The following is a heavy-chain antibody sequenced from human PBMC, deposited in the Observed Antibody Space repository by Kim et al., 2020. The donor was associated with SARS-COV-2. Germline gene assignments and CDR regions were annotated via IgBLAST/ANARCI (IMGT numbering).Heavy chain of an antibody. CDR3: ARDTLDYGGWFDS. D-gene: IGHD3-16*01. Sequence: RSNPPLKSRVTISVATSKDQFSLELTSVTAADGAIYYCARDTLDYGGWFDSWGQGVLVIVSS. J-gene: IGHJ5*01. V-gene: IGHV4-59*01.